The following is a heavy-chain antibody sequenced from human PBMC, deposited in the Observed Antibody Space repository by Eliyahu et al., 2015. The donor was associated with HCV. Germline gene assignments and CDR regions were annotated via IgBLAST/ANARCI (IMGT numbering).Heavy chain of an antibody. CDR3: ARETSPFNGFDI. V-gene: IGHV3-33*01. CDR2: IWSNGNNK. J-gene: IGHJ3*02. Sequence: GTSLRLSCAASGFTFSHXGMHWVRQAPGKGLEWVAVIWSNGNNKYYADSVKGRFTFSRDNFKSTLDLQMNSLXAEDTAVYYCARETSPFNGFDIWGQGTXXTVSS. CDR1: GFTFSHXG. D-gene: IGHD3-3*02.